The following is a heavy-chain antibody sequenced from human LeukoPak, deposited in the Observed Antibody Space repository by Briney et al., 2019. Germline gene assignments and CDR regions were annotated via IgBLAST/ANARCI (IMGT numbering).Heavy chain of an antibody. J-gene: IGHJ4*02. Sequence: SETLSLTCAVYGGSFSGYYWSWIRQPPGKGLEWIGEINHSGSTNYNPSLKSRVTISVDTSKNQFSLKLSSVTAADTAVYYCARGRGADYWGQGTLVTVSS. V-gene: IGHV4-34*01. CDR1: GGSFSGYY. D-gene: IGHD1-26*01. CDR2: INHSGST. CDR3: ARGRGADY.